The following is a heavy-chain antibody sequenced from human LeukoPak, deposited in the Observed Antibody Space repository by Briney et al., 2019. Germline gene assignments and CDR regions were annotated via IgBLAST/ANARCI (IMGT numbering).Heavy chain of an antibody. CDR2: ISGSGGST. J-gene: IGHJ6*02. V-gene: IGHV3-23*01. D-gene: IGHD2-21*02. CDR3: AKSAVTAIPYYYGMDV. CDR1: GFTFSSYA. Sequence: QSGGSLRLSCAASGFTFSSYAMSWVRQAPGKGLEWVSAISGSGGSTHYADSVKGRFTISRDNSKNTLYLQMNSLRAEDTAVYYCAKSAVTAIPYYYGMDVWGQGTTVTVSS.